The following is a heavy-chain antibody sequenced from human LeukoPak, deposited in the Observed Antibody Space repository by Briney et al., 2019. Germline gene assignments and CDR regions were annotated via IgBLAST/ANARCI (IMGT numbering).Heavy chain of an antibody. CDR1: GFTFRDSA. J-gene: IGHJ5*02. CDR2: ISDEGSKR. Sequence: PGGSLRLSCSGAGFTFRDSAFHWVRQAPGKGLEWVSVISDEGSKRFYADSVKGRFTISRDNSRDTLYLHMQTLRPEDSAVYYCARESGFMMVGEINADNWFDPWGQGTPVTVSS. V-gene: IGHV3-30*04. D-gene: IGHD3-3*01. CDR3: ARESGFMMVGEINADNWFDP.